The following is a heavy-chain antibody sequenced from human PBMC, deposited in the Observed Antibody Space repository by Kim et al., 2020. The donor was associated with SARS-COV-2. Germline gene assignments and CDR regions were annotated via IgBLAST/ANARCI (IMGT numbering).Heavy chain of an antibody. D-gene: IGHD4-17*01. CDR1: GFTFSSYS. V-gene: IGHV3-21*01. Sequence: GGSLILSCAASGFTFSSYSMNWVRQAPGSGPEWVSSISTSSSYTYYTDSVKGRFTISRDNAQNLLYLHMNSLRAEDTAVYYCTRDVPPGDYGDWYGPWG. CDR2: ISTSSSYT. J-gene: IGHJ5*02. CDR3: TRDVPPGDYGDWYGP.